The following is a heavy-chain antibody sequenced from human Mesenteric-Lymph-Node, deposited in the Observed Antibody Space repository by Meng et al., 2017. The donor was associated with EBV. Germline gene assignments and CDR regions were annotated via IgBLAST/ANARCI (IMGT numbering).Heavy chain of an antibody. D-gene: IGHD3-3*02. V-gene: IGHV4-34*01. CDR3: ARGAIFGIVITYFDY. CDR2: ISQSGDT. Sequence: QVQLPQLGAGLLEPSEALSLTCEASGGSFSGYHWSWIRQPPGKGLEYIGEISQSGDTTYNPSLKSRVTISVDRSRNQFSLKMASVTAADTAVYYCARGAIFGIVITYFDYWSQGTLVTVSS. J-gene: IGHJ4*02. CDR1: GGSFSGYH.